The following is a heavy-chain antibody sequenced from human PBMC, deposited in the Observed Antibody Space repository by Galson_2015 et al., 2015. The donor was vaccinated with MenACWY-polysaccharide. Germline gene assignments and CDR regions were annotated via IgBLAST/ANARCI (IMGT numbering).Heavy chain of an antibody. D-gene: IGHD4-17*01. Sequence: SLRLSCAAFGFTVSNNYMNWFRQTPEKGLEWVSLIYSGGSTHYADSVKGRFTISRDSSKNTLYLQMNSLRAEDTAWYYCASNGDQGYWGQGTLVTVSS. V-gene: IGHV3-53*01. J-gene: IGHJ4*02. CDR1: GFTVSNNY. CDR3: ASNGDQGY. CDR2: IYSGGST.